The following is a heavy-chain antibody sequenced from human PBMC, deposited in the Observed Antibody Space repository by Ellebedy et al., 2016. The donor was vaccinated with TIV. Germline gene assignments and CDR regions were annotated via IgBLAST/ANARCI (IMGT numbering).Heavy chain of an antibody. Sequence: MPGGSLRLSCTVSGGSISSYYWSWIRQPPGKGLEWIGYIYYGGSTKYNPSLKSRVTISVDTSKNQFSLRLTSVTAADTAVYYCAREHTRYCSGTSCYGNWFDPWGQGKLVIVSS. CDR2: IYYGGST. V-gene: IGHV4-59*01. CDR3: AREHTRYCSGTSCYGNWFDP. J-gene: IGHJ5*02. CDR1: GGSISSYY. D-gene: IGHD2-2*01.